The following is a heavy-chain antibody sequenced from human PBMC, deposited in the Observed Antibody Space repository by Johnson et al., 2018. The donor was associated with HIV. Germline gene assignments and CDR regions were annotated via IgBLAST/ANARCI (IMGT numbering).Heavy chain of an antibody. J-gene: IGHJ3*02. Sequence: VQLVESGGGLVQPGGSLRLSCAASGFIVSNNYMNWVRQTPGKGLEWVSILHRDGTTYYADSVKGRFTISRDNSKNTLYLQMKSLRAEDTAVYYCAKNRLPDAGDAVDIWGQGTMVTVSS. CDR3: AKNRLPDAGDAVDI. CDR2: LHRDGTT. V-gene: IGHV3-66*01. CDR1: GFIVSNNY. D-gene: IGHD2-15*01.